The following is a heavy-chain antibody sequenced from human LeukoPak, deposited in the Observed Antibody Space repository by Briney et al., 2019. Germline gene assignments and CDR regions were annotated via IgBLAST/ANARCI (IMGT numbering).Heavy chain of an antibody. CDR3: ARYPLGVY. Sequence: SETLSLTCTVSGGSISSGSYYWDWIRQPPGKGLEWIGDIYSSGKTNYNPSLKSRVTISVDTSKNQFSLKLSSVTAADTAVYYCARYPLGVYWGQGTLVTVSS. CDR1: GGSISSGSYY. V-gene: IGHV4-39*07. CDR2: IYSSGKT. J-gene: IGHJ4*02.